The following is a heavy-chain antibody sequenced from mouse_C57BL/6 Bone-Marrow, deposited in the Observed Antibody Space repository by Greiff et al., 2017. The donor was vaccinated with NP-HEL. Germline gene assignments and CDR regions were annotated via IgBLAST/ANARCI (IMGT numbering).Heavy chain of an antibody. CDR1: GYTFTSYW. D-gene: IGHD1-1*01. Sequence: QVQLQQPGADLVKPGASVKLSCKASGYTFTSYWMHWVQQRPGRGLEWIGRIDPNSGGTTFNEKFKTKATLTVDKPSSTAYMQLSSLTSEDSAVYYCARYYYGSRGWYFDFWGTGTTVTVPS. CDR2: IDPNSGGT. J-gene: IGHJ1*03. V-gene: IGHV1-72*01. CDR3: ARYYYGSRGWYFDF.